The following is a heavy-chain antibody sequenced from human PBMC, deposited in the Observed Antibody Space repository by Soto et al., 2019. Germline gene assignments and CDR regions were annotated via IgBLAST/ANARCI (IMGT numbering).Heavy chain of an antibody. V-gene: IGHV3-23*01. J-gene: IGHJ4*02. Sequence: GGSLRLSCAASGFTFSSYARSWVRQAPGKGLEWVSVISGSGGSTYYADSVRGRFTISRDNSKNTLYLQMNSLRAEDTAVYYCAKVDYDSSGYPDYFDYWGQGTLVTVSS. D-gene: IGHD3-22*01. CDR3: AKVDYDSSGYPDYFDY. CDR2: ISGSGGST. CDR1: GFTFSSYA.